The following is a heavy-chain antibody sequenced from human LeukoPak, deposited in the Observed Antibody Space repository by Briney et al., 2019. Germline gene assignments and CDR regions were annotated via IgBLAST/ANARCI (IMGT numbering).Heavy chain of an antibody. V-gene: IGHV3-23*01. CDR3: AKANVVAAMADWFDP. Sequence: PGGSLRLSCAASGFTFSSYAMSWVRQAPGKGLEWVSAISGSGGSTYYADSVKGRFTISKDNSKNTLYLQMNSLRAEDTAVYYCAKANVVAAMADWFDPWGQGTLVTVSS. D-gene: IGHD2-15*01. J-gene: IGHJ5*02. CDR1: GFTFSSYA. CDR2: ISGSGGST.